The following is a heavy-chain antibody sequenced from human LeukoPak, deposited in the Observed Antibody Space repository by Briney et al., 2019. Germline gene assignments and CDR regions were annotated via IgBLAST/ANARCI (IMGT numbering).Heavy chain of an antibody. J-gene: IGHJ6*02. CDR2: ISSSGGTI. CDR3: ARDYTNYYYYGMDV. CDR1: GFTFSSYE. D-gene: IGHD4-11*01. V-gene: IGHV3-48*03. Sequence: PGVSLRLSCAASGFTFSSYEMNWVRQAPGKGLEWVSYISSSGGTIYYADSVKGRFTISRDNAKDSLYLQMNSLRAEDTAVYYCARDYTNYYYYGMDVWGQGTTVTVSS.